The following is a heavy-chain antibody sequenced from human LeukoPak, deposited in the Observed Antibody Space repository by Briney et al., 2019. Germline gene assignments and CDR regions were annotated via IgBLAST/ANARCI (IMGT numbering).Heavy chain of an antibody. CDR3: ARDIAAAGYFDY. CDR1: GFTVSSNY. D-gene: IGHD6-13*01. J-gene: IGHJ4*02. V-gene: IGHV3-53*01. Sequence: GGSLRLSCAASGFTVSSNYMSWVRQAPGKGLEWVSVIYSGGSTYYADSVKGRFTISRDNSKKTLYLQMNSLRAEDTAVYYCARDIAAAGYFDYWGQGTLVTVSS. CDR2: IYSGGST.